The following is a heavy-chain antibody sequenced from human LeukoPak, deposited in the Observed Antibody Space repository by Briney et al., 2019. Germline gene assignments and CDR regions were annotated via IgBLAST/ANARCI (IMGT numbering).Heavy chain of an antibody. CDR3: AKGGPITMIVVVTVHDAFDI. J-gene: IGHJ3*02. Sequence: GGSLRLSCAASGFTFSSYAMNWVRQAPGKGLEWVSAISGSGGSTYYADSVKGRFTISRDNSKNTLYLQMNSLRAEDTAVYYCAKGGPITMIVVVTVHDAFDIWGQGTMVTVSS. V-gene: IGHV3-23*01. CDR1: GFTFSSYA. CDR2: ISGSGGST. D-gene: IGHD3-22*01.